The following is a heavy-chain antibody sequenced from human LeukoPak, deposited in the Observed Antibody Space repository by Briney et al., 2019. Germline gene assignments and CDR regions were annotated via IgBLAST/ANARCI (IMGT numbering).Heavy chain of an antibody. Sequence: ASVKVSCKASGYTFTSYYMHWVRQAPGQGLEWMGLINPSGGSTSYAQKFQGRVTMTRDTSTSTVYMELSSLRSEDTAVYYCARRGSSYYYYYGMDVWGQGTTVTVSS. CDR1: GYTFTSYY. CDR2: INPSGGST. D-gene: IGHD1-26*01. CDR3: ARRGSSYYYYYGMDV. J-gene: IGHJ6*02. V-gene: IGHV1-46*01.